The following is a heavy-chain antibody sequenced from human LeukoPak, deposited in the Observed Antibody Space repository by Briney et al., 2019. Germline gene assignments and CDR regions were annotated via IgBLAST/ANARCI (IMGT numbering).Heavy chain of an antibody. CDR3: ARDGTRGAYYYYGMDV. CDR2: ISSSSYI. V-gene: IGHV3-21*04. D-gene: IGHD3-10*01. J-gene: IGHJ6*02. CDR1: GFTFSSYS. Sequence: GGSLRLSCAASGFTFSSYSMNWVRQAPGKGLEWVSSISSSSYIYYADSVKGRFTISRDNAKNSLYLQMNSLRAEDTAVYYCARDGTRGAYYYYGMDVWGQGTTVTVSS.